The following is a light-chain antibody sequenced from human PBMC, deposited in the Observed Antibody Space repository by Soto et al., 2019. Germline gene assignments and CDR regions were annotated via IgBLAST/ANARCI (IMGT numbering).Light chain of an antibody. CDR2: TNS. CDR1: SSNIGSNT. Sequence: QSVLSQPPSASGTPGQRVTISCSGSSSNIGSNTMSWYQQLPGTAPKLLIFTNSQRPSGVPDRFSGSKSGTSASLAISGLQSEDEADYYCQSYDISLGVVFGGGTKLTVL. CDR3: QSYDISLGVV. V-gene: IGLV1-44*01. J-gene: IGLJ2*01.